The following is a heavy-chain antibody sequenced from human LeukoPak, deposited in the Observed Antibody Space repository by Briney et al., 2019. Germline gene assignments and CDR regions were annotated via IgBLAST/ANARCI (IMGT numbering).Heavy chain of an antibody. CDR1: GFTFSSYA. CDR2: ISGSGGST. V-gene: IGHV3-23*01. CDR3: AKDLDSSGWYHRFDY. J-gene: IGHJ4*02. Sequence: GGSLRLSCAASGFTFSSYAMSWVRQAPGKGLEWVSAISGSGGSTYYADSVKGRFTISRDNSKNTLYLQMNSLRAEDTAVYYCAKDLDSSGWYHRFDYWGQGTLVTVSS. D-gene: IGHD6-19*01.